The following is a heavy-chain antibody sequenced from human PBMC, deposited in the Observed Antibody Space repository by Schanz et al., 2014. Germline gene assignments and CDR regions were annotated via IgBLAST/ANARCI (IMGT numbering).Heavy chain of an antibody. J-gene: IGHJ3*02. CDR3: ARKMKLGVYGGKGHDSLDI. CDR1: GFTFSSHW. D-gene: IGHD4-17*01. Sequence: EVQLVQSGRGLVQPGGSLRLSCAASGFTFSSHWMHWVRQDPGKGLVWVARINSVGSNTDYADSVTGRFTISRDNAKNTLYLQMNTLRAEDTAVYYCARKMKLGVYGGKGHDSLDIWGQGTMVTVSS. V-gene: IGHV3-74*01. CDR2: INSVGSNT.